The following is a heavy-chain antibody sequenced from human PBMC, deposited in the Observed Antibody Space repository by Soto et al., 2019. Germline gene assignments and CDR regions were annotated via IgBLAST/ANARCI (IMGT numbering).Heavy chain of an antibody. CDR2: ITYEGRSK. CDR1: GFIFKNYA. J-gene: IGHJ4*02. D-gene: IGHD2-15*01. V-gene: IGHV3-30*09. CDR3: AKSSGGSSSMGMDY. Sequence: GSLRLSCEVSGFIFKNYAMNFFRHSPCKWLEWVATITYEGRSKYYAESVKGRFAISRDNSKSTLNLQMNTLRVDDSAIYYCAKSSGGSSSMGMDYWGQGTLVTVSS.